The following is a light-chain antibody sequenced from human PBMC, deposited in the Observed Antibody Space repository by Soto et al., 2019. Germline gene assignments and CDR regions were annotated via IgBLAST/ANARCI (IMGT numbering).Light chain of an antibody. V-gene: IGKV1-5*01. CDR3: QQYGSYPLI. CDR1: QSISSS. J-gene: IGKJ4*01. Sequence: DIQMTQSPSTLSASVGDRVTITCRASQSISSSLAWYQQKPGKAPKLLIYDASSLESGVPPRFSGSGSGTEFTLTISSLQPDDFATYYCQQYGSYPLIFGGGAKVEIK. CDR2: DAS.